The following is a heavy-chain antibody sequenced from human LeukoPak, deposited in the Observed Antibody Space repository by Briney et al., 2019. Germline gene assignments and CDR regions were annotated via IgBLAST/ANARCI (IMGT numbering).Heavy chain of an antibody. V-gene: IGHV3-23*01. J-gene: IGHJ4*02. Sequence: GGSLRLSCAASGFTFSTFAMIWVRQPPGKGLEWVSSIFPSSGEIHYADSVRGRFTISRDNSKSTLSLQMNSLRAEDTAIYYCATYRQVLLPFESWGQGTLVTVSS. CDR2: IFPSSGEI. CDR1: GFTFSTFA. D-gene: IGHD2-8*02. CDR3: ATYRQVLLPFES.